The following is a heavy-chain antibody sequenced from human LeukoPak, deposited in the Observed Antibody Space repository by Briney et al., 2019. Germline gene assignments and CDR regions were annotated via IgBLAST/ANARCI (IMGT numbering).Heavy chain of an antibody. J-gene: IGHJ4*02. D-gene: IGHD6-19*01. CDR2: INPNSGGT. CDR3: APETDSSGWYPLFY. V-gene: IGHV1-2*04. CDR1: GYTFTGYY. Sequence: ASVTVSCTASGYTFTGYYMHWVRQAPGQGLEWMGRINPNSGGTNYAQKFQGWVTMTRDTSISTAYMELSRLRSDDTAVYYCAPETDSSGWYPLFYWGKETLVPASS.